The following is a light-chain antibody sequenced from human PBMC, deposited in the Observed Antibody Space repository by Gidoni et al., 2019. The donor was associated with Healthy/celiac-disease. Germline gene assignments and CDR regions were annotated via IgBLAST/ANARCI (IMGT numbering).Light chain of an antibody. Sequence: FELTQPPAVSESPGQTASITRSGDKLGDKYACWYQQKPGQSPVVVIYQDSKRPSGIPERFSGSNSGNTATLTISGTQAMDEADYYCQAWDSSTVVFGGGTKLTVL. CDR2: QDS. V-gene: IGLV3-1*01. CDR1: KLGDKY. CDR3: QAWDSSTVV. J-gene: IGLJ2*01.